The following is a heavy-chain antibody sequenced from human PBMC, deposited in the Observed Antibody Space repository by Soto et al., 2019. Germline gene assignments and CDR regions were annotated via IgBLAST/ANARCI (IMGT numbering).Heavy chain of an antibody. CDR3: ARDPHYDILTGYSFLYYYYGMDV. D-gene: IGHD3-9*01. CDR2: ISAYNGNT. Sequence: ASVKVSCKASGYTFTSYGISWVRQAPGQGLEWMGWISAYNGNTNYAQKLQGRVTMTTDTSTSTAYMELRSLRSDDTAVYYCARDPHYDILTGYSFLYYYYGMDVWGQGTTVTV. V-gene: IGHV1-18*01. J-gene: IGHJ6*02. CDR1: GYTFTSYG.